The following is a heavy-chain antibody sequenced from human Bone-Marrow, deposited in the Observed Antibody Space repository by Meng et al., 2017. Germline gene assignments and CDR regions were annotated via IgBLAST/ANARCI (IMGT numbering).Heavy chain of an antibody. CDR2: LSASGENK. Sequence: GGSLRLSCAVSGLTFSSYGMSWVRQAPGKGLEWVSDLSASGENKYYADPEKGRFTISRDNTKNALFLQMNSLRVEDTAEYYCARGGKVRGVIRTPFDNWGQGTRVTVSS. J-gene: IGHJ4*02. D-gene: IGHD3-16*02. V-gene: IGHV3-23*01. CDR3: ARGGKVRGVIRTPFDN. CDR1: GLTFSSYG.